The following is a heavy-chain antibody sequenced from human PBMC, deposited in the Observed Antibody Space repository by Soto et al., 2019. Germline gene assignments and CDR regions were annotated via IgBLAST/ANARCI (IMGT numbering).Heavy chain of an antibody. CDR1: GDSVSSNSVA. CDR2: TYYRSKWYN. V-gene: IGHV6-1*01. D-gene: IGHD3-3*01. J-gene: IGHJ3*02. CDR3: ARGRFNAFGI. Sequence: SQTVSLTCASSGDSVSSNSVAWNWIRQSPSRGLEWLGRTYYRSKWYNDYGVTVKGRITINPDTSKNQFSLQLNSVTPEDTAVYYCARGRFNAFGIWGQGTMVTVS.